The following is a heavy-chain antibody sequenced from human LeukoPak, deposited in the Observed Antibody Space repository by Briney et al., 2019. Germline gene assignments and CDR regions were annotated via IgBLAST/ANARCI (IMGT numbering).Heavy chain of an antibody. CDR1: GYTFTSSD. J-gene: IGHJ4*02. CDR3: ARARGSGSYSEPYYFDY. D-gene: IGHD3-10*01. Sequence: PSVTVFCKASGYTFTSSDINWVRQATGQGLEWMGWMNHNSGNTGYAQKFQGRVTITRNTSISTAYMELSSLRSEDAAVYYCARARGSGSYSEPYYFDYWGQGTLVTVSS. CDR2: MNHNSGNT. V-gene: IGHV1-8*03.